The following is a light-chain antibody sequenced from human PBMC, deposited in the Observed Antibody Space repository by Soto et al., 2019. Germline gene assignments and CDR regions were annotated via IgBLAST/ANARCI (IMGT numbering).Light chain of an antibody. Sequence: EIVLTQSPATLSLSPGERATLSCRASQSVGSYLAWYQQKPGQAPRLLIHGASNRAAGIPDRFSGSGSGTDFTLTISRLEPEDFAVYYCQQYGSSGTFGQGTKVDIK. CDR3: QQYGSSGT. J-gene: IGKJ1*01. CDR1: QSVGSY. V-gene: IGKV3-20*01. CDR2: GAS.